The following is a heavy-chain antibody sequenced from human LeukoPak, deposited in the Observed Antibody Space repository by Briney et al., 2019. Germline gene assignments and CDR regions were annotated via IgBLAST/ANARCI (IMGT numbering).Heavy chain of an antibody. CDR2: IYYRGTT. CDR3: ARAEMATIDPLYFDY. V-gene: IGHV4-39*07. Sequence: SETLSLTCTVSGDSISDTSHFWDWIRQPPGKGLEWIGNIYYRGTTYYNPSLKSRVTISVDTSKNQFSLNLTSVTAADTAVYYCARAEMATIDPLYFDYWGQGTLVTVSS. CDR1: GDSISDTSHF. J-gene: IGHJ4*02. D-gene: IGHD5-24*01.